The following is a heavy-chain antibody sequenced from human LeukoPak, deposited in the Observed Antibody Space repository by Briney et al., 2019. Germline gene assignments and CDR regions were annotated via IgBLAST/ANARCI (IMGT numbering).Heavy chain of an antibody. V-gene: IGHV3-23*01. CDR2: ISGSGGST. J-gene: IGHJ3*02. CDR3: VKESQTDAFDI. CDR1: GFTLSSYG. Sequence: HPGGSLRLSWAASGFTLSSYGMSWVSQAPGKGLEWVSAISGSGGSTYYAGSVKGRFTISRDNSKNTLYLQMNSLRAEDTAVYYCVKESQTDAFDIWGQGTMVTVSS.